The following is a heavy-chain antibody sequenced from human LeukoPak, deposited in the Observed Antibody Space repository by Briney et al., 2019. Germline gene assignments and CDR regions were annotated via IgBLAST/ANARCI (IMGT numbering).Heavy chain of an antibody. J-gene: IGHJ4*02. D-gene: IGHD5-12*01. V-gene: IGHV3-7*01. Sequence: PGGSLRLSCAASVFTFSSYWMSWVRQAPGKGLEWVANIKQDGSEKYYVDSVKGRFTISRDNAKNSLYLQMNSLRAEDTAVYYCAATIVDIVATDNAWGQGTLVTVSS. CDR1: VFTFSSYW. CDR3: AATIVDIVATDNA. CDR2: IKQDGSEK.